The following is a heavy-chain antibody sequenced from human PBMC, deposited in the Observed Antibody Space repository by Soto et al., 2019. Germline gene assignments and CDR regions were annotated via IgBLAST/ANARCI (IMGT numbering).Heavy chain of an antibody. CDR3: AGRPRNSGSYLGYYGMDV. CDR1: GGTFSSYA. CDR2: INPSGGST. D-gene: IGHD1-26*01. J-gene: IGHJ6*02. V-gene: IGHV1-46*01. Sequence: ASVKVSCKASGGTFSSYAISWVRQAPGQGLEWMGIINPSGGSTSYAQKFQGRVTMTRDTSTSTVYMELSSLRSEDTAVYYCAGRPRNSGSYLGYYGMDVWGQGTTVTVSS.